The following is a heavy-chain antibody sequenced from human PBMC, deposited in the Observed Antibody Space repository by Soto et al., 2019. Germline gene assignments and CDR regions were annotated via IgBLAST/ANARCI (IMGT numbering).Heavy chain of an antibody. D-gene: IGHD1-20*01. V-gene: IGHV4-4*02. CDR3: TRRYNWNDYYFDP. CDR2: IYHTGGR. Sequence: SETLSLTCFVSGDSINNTYWWSWVRQAPEKGLEWIGEIYHTGGRSYMPSLRGRITLSVDTSKNQFSLKLTSVATADTAVYYCTRRYNWNDYYFDPWGQGTLVTV. CDR1: GDSINNTYW. J-gene: IGHJ5*02.